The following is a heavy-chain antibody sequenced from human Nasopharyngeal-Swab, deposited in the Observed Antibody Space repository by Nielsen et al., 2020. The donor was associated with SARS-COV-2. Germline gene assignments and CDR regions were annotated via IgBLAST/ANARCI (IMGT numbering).Heavy chain of an antibody. CDR2: MNPNSGNT. CDR1: GYTFTSYD. J-gene: IGHJ4*02. D-gene: IGHD3-22*01. CDR3: ARLGASSRMGTMIVVALYYFDY. Sequence: ASVKVSCKASGYTFTSYDINWVRQATGQGLEWMGWMNPNSGNTGYAQKFQDRVTMTRNTSISTAYMELSSLRSEDTAVYYCARLGASSRMGTMIVVALYYFDYWGQGTLVTVSS. V-gene: IGHV1-8*01.